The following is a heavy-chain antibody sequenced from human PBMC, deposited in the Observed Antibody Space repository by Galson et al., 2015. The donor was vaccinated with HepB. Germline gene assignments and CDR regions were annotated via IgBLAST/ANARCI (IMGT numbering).Heavy chain of an antibody. CDR1: GYTLAELS. CDR2: FDPEDGEI. Sequence: SAKVSCKVSGYTLAELSVHWVRQAPGKGLEWMGGFDPEDGEIIYAQRFQGRVTMAEDTSTDTAYMKLSSLRSGDTAVYYCAVVYCTSTSCYHSFHIWGQGTLVTVSS. J-gene: IGHJ3*02. V-gene: IGHV1-24*01. D-gene: IGHD2-2*01. CDR3: AVVYCTSTSCYHSFHI.